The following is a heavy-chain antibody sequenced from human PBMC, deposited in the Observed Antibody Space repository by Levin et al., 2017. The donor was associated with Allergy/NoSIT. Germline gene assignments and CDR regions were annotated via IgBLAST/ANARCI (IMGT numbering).Heavy chain of an antibody. J-gene: IGHJ3*02. Sequence: GGSLRLSCAASGFTFSDYYMSWIRQAPGKGLEWVSYISSSGSTIYYADSVKGRFTISRDNAKNSLYLQMNSLRAEDTAVYYCARSSRGDYYGSGSYYWGAFDIWGQGTMVTVSS. CDR1: GFTFSDYY. V-gene: IGHV3-11*01. D-gene: IGHD3-10*01. CDR2: ISSSGSTI. CDR3: ARSSRGDYYGSGSYYWGAFDI.